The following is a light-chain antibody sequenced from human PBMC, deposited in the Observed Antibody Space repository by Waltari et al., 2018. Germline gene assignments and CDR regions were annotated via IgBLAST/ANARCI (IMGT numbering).Light chain of an antibody. CDR3: SSYTSGASVDV. V-gene: IGLV2-14*01. CDR2: DVD. Sequence: QSALTQPASVSGSPGQPIPITCTGTTGDIGSSNYVSWYQQYPGEAPKLIVYDVDNRPSGISDRFSGSKSGNTASLTISGLQTEDEADYYCSSYTSGASVDVFGTGTRVTVL. CDR1: TGDIGSSNY. J-gene: IGLJ1*01.